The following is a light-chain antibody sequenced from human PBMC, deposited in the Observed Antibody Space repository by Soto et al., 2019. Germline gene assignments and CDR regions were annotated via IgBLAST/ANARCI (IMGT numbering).Light chain of an antibody. CDR1: QGINNW. CDR2: AAS. Sequence: DIQMTQSPSSVSASVGDRVTITCRASQGINNWLVWYQQKPGKAPKLLIHAASSWQSGVPSRFSGGGSGTDFTLTISSLQPEDFATYYCQQPNTCPITFGQGTRLEIK. CDR3: QQPNTCPIT. V-gene: IGKV1-12*01. J-gene: IGKJ5*01.